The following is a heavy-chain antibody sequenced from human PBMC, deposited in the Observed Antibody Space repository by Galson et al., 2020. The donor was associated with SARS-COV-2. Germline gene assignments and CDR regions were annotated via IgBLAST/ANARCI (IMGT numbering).Heavy chain of an antibody. CDR2: IWYDGSNK. CDR3: ARQISGYYGMDV. V-gene: IGHV3-33*01. J-gene: IGHJ6*02. CDR1: GFTFSSYG. D-gene: IGHD2-15*01. Sequence: CAASGFTFSSYGMHWVRQAPGKGLEWVAVIWYDGSNKYYADSVKGRFTISRDNSKNTLYLQMNSLRAEDTAVYYCARQISGYYGMDVWGQGTTVTVSS.